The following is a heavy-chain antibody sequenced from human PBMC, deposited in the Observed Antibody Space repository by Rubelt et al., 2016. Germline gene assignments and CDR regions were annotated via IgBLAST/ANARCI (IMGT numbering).Heavy chain of an antibody. CDR3: ARVPRLRFLEWLRGYYFDY. V-gene: IGHV1-46*01. D-gene: IGHD3-3*01. J-gene: IGHJ4*02. Sequence: QVQLVQSGAEVKKPGASVKVSCKASGYTFTSYYMHWVRQAPGQGLVLLGIINPSGGSTSYTQKFQGRVSMTRDTFTSTVYMGLSSLRSEDTAVYYCARVPRLRFLEWLRGYYFDYWGQGTLVTVSS. CDR2: INPSGGST. CDR1: GYTFTSYY.